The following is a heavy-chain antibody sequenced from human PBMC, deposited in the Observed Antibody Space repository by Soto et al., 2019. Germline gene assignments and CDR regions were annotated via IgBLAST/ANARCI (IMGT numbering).Heavy chain of an antibody. Sequence: SETLSLTCTVSGYSISSGYYWGWIRQPPGKGLEWIGSIYHSGSTYYNPSLKSRVTISVDTAKNQFSLKLSSVTAADTGVYYCARDGGSGSYSALFFDLWGQGTLVTVSS. CDR2: IYHSGST. CDR3: ARDGGSGSYSALFFDL. J-gene: IGHJ5*02. V-gene: IGHV4-38-2*02. D-gene: IGHD1-26*01. CDR1: GYSISSGYY.